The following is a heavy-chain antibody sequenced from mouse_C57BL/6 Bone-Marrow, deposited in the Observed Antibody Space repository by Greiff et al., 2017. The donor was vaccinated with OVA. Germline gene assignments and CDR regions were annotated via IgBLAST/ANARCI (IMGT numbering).Heavy chain of an antibody. V-gene: IGHV1-63*01. CDR3: ARRGTTVFDY. D-gene: IGHD1-1*01. Sequence: VQLQQSGAELVRPGPSVKMSCKASGYTFTNYWIGWAKQRPGHGLEWIGDIYPGGGYTNYNEKFKGKATLTADKSSSTAYMQFSSLTSEDSAIYYCARRGTTVFDYWGQGTTLTVSS. CDR2: IYPGGGYT. CDR1: GYTFTNYW. J-gene: IGHJ2*01.